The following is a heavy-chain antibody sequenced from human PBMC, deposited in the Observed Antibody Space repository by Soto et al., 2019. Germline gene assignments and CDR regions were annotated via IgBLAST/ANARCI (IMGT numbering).Heavy chain of an antibody. CDR1: GFTFSSYG. CDR2: IWYDGSNK. CDR3: ARDPTPARVAVDNWFDP. D-gene: IGHD6-19*01. J-gene: IGHJ5*02. Sequence: QVQLVESGGGVVQPGRSLRLSCAASGFTFSSYGMHWVRQAPGKGLEWVAVIWYDGSNKYYADSVKGRFTISRDNSKNPLYLQMNSLRAEDTAVYYCARDPTPARVAVDNWFDPWGQGTLVTVSS. V-gene: IGHV3-33*01.